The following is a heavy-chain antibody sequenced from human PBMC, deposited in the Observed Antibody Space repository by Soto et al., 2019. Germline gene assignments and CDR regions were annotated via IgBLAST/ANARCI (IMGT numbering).Heavy chain of an antibody. CDR2: IYYSGST. V-gene: IGHV4-59*01. J-gene: IGHJ4*02. CDR1: GGSISSYD. CDR3: ARDRRGFGVVITMFDY. D-gene: IGHD3-3*01. Sequence: SETLYLACTVSGGSISSYDWSWIRQPPGKGLEWIGYIYYSGSTNYNPSLKSRVTISVDTSKNQFSLKLSSVTAADTAVYYCARDRRGFGVVITMFDYWGQGTLVTVSS.